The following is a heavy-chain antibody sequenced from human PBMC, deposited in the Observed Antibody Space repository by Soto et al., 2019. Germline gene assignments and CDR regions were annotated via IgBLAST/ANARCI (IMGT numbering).Heavy chain of an antibody. CDR1: GFTFSSYS. V-gene: IGHV3-48*02. Sequence: SLRLSCAASGFTFSSYSMNWVRQAPGKGLEWVSYISSSSSTIYYADSVKGRFTISRDNAKNSLYLQMNSLRDEDTAVYYCATSNIAAAGTIGYYGMDVWGQGTTVTVSS. CDR2: ISSSSSTI. CDR3: ATSNIAAAGTIGYYGMDV. D-gene: IGHD6-13*01. J-gene: IGHJ6*02.